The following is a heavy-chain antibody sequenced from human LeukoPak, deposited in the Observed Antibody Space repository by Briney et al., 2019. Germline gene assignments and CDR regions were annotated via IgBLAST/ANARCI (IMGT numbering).Heavy chain of an antibody. V-gene: IGHV4-4*07. CDR2: NYTRGST. CDR1: GGSIKNYY. D-gene: IGHD2-15*01. J-gene: IGHJ3*02. CDR3: ARGRYCSADICSGGDAFDI. Sequence: AETLSLTCTVSGGSIKNYYWSWIRQPAGKGLEGRGRNYTRGSTNYNPSLKRRVTMSVDTSKNQFSLKLSSVTAADTAVYYCARGRYCSADICSGGDAFDIWGQGTMVSVSS.